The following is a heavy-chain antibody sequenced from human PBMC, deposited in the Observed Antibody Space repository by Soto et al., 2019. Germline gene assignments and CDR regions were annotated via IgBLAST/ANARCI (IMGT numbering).Heavy chain of an antibody. CDR3: TRLITPLDY. Sequence: GGFLRLSCAASGVTFSDSTMHWVRQTSGRGLEWLGRIRSKVNNLETVYAASVKGRFTISRDDSKNTAYLQMNSLKTEDTAVYYCTRLITPLDYWGRGTLVTVSS. J-gene: IGHJ4*02. D-gene: IGHD3-16*01. CDR1: GVTFSDST. CDR2: IRSKVNNLET. V-gene: IGHV3-73*01.